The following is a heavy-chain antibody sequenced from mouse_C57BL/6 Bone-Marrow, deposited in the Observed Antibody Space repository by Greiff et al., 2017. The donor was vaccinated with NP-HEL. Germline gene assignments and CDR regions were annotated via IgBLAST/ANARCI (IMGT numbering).Heavy chain of an antibody. Sequence: VKVVESGPELVKPGASVKISCKASGYAFSSSWMNWVKQRPGKGLEWIGRIYPGDGDTNYNGKFKGKATLTADKSSSTAYMQLSSLTSEDSAVYFCARLGRGGYWGQGTTLTVSS. CDR3: ARLGRGGY. D-gene: IGHD1-1*02. V-gene: IGHV1-82*01. CDR2: IYPGDGDT. J-gene: IGHJ2*01. CDR1: GYAFSSSW.